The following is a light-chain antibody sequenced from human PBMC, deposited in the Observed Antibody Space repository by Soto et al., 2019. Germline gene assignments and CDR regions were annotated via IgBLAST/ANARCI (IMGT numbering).Light chain of an antibody. CDR2: DAS. Sequence: EIVVTQSPATLSLSPGERVTLSCRTSQSVNSHLAWYQQKPGQAPRLLIYDASNRASGIPARFSGSGSGTDFTLTISSLEPEDFAVYYCQQRSSWPKVTFGQGTRLEIK. J-gene: IGKJ5*01. CDR1: QSVNSH. CDR3: QQRSSWPKVT. V-gene: IGKV3-11*01.